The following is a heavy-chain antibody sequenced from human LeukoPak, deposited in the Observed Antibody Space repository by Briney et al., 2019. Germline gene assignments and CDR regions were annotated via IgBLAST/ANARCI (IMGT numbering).Heavy chain of an antibody. Sequence: ASVKVSCKASGYTFTSYGISWVRQAPGQGLEWMGWISAYNGNTNYAQKLHGRVTMTTDTSTSTAYMEPRSLRSDDTAVYYCARDPCSGGSCYSNWYFDPWGRGTLVTVSS. D-gene: IGHD2-15*01. CDR3: ARDPCSGGSCYSNWYFDP. V-gene: IGHV1-18*04. CDR2: ISAYNGNT. CDR1: GYTFTSYG. J-gene: IGHJ2*01.